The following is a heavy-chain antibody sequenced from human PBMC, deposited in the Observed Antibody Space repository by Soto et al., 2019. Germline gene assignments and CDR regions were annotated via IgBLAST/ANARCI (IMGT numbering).Heavy chain of an antibody. Sequence: GGSLRLSCAASGFTFSSYWMSWVRQAPGKGLEWVANIKQDGSEKYYVDSVKGRFTISRDNAKNSLYLQMNSLRAEDTAVYYCARVAWVPAAFGDYWGQGTLVTVSS. V-gene: IGHV3-7*04. CDR1: GFTFSSYW. D-gene: IGHD2-2*01. CDR3: ARVAWVPAAFGDY. CDR2: IKQDGSEK. J-gene: IGHJ4*02.